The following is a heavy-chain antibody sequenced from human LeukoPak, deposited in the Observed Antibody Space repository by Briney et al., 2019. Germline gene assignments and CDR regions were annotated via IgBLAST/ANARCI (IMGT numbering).Heavy chain of an antibody. D-gene: IGHD6-13*01. CDR1: GFTFSDYY. Sequence: PGGSLRLSCAASGFTFSDYYMSWIRQPPXKXLEWIGEINHSGSTNYNPSLKSRVTISVDTSKNQFSLKLSSVIAADTAVYYCARGPYSSHWGQGTLVTVSS. J-gene: IGHJ4*02. CDR3: ARGPYSSH. CDR2: INHSGST. V-gene: IGHV4-34*01.